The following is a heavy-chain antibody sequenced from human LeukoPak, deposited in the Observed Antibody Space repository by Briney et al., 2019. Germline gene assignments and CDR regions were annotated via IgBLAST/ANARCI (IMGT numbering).Heavy chain of an antibody. V-gene: IGHV1-18*01. CDR2: ISAYNGNT. CDR1: GYTFTSYG. CDR3: ARDRRTEGTPFDY. D-gene: IGHD1-1*01. J-gene: IGHJ4*02. Sequence: GASVKVSCKASGYTFTSYGISWVRQAPGQGLEWMGWISAYNGNTNDAQKVQGRVTMTTDTSTGTAYMELRSLRSDDTAVYYCARDRRTEGTPFDYWGQGTLVTVSS.